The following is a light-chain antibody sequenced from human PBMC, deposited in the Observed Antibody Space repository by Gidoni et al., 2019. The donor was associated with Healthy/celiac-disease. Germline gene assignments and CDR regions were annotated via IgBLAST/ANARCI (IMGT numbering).Light chain of an antibody. CDR3: QQYNSYPYT. CDR2: DAS. Sequence: DIHMTQSPSTLSASVGDRVTITCRASQSISSWLTWYQQKPGKAPKLLIYDASSLESGVPSRFSGSGSGTEFTLTISSLQPDDFATYYCQQYNSYPYTFGQGTKLEIK. CDR1: QSISSW. V-gene: IGKV1-5*01. J-gene: IGKJ2*01.